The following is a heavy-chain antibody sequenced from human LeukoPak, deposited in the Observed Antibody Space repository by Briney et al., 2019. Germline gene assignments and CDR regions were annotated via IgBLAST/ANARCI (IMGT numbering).Heavy chain of an antibody. CDR1: RFTFSSYG. D-gene: IGHD6-13*01. Sequence: SGGSLRLSCAASRFTFSSYGMHWVRQAPGKGLEWVAFIRYDGSNKYYADSVKGRFTISRDNSKNTLYLQMNSLRAEDTAVYYCAFGTLSSSWFTFDYWGQGTLVTVSS. J-gene: IGHJ4*02. V-gene: IGHV3-30*02. CDR3: AFGTLSSSWFTFDY. CDR2: IRYDGSNK.